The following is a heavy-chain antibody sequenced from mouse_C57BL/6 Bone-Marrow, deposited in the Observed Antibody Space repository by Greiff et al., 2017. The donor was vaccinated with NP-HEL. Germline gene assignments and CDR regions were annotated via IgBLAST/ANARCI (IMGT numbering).Heavy chain of an antibody. Sequence: QVQLQQPGAELVKPGASVKVSCKASGYTFTSYWMHWVKQRPGQGLEWIGRIHPSDSDTNYNQKFKGKATLTVDKSSRTAYMQLSSLTSEDSAVYYCAMGHYGSSFYAMDYWGQGTSVTVSS. CDR1: GYTFTSYW. V-gene: IGHV1-74*01. CDR3: AMGHYGSSFYAMDY. D-gene: IGHD1-1*01. CDR2: IHPSDSDT. J-gene: IGHJ4*01.